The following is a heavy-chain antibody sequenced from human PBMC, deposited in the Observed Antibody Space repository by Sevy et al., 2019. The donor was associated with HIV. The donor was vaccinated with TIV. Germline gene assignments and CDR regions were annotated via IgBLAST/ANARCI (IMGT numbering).Heavy chain of an antibody. CDR1: GFTFSSYA. CDR2: ISGSGGST. V-gene: IGHV3-23*01. CDR3: AKDRGVRGVITTPFDY. D-gene: IGHD3-10*01. J-gene: IGHJ4*02. Sequence: GGSLRLSCAASGFTFSSYAMSWVRQAPGKGLEWVSAISGSGGSTYYADSVKSRFTISRDNSKNTLYLQMNSLRAEDTAVYYCAKDRGVRGVITTPFDYWGQGTLVTVS.